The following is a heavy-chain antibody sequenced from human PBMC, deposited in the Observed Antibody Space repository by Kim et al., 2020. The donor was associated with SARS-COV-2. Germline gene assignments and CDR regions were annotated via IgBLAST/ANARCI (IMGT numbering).Heavy chain of an antibody. CDR3: ARDLSSCSGGSCYSDYYYTMDV. Sequence: GGSLRLSCAASGFTFSNFALHWVRQAPGKGLEWVTVISYYGTIKYYIDSVKGRFTISRDNSKNTLYLQMNSLRTEDTAVYYCARDLSSCSGGSCYSDYYYTMDVWGQGTTVTVSS. CDR1: GFTFSNFA. V-gene: IGHV3-30-3*01. CDR2: ISYYGTIK. D-gene: IGHD2-15*01. J-gene: IGHJ6*02.